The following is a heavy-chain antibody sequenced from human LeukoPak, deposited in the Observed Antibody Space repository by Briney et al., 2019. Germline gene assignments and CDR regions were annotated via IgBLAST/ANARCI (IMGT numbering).Heavy chain of an antibody. Sequence: GRSLRLSCAASGFTFSSYGMPWVRQAPGKGLEWVAVIWYDGSNKYYADSVKGRFTISRDNSKNTLYLQMNSLRAEDTAVYYCARDPQYYDFWSGYYSYYMDVWGKGTTVTVSS. V-gene: IGHV3-33*01. CDR1: GFTFSSYG. D-gene: IGHD3-3*01. CDR2: IWYDGSNK. CDR3: ARDPQYYDFWSGYYSYYMDV. J-gene: IGHJ6*03.